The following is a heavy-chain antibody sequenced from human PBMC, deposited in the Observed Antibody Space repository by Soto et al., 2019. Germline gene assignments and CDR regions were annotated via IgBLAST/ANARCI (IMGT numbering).Heavy chain of an antibody. V-gene: IGHV3-23*01. CDR3: AKKVNSGPGSQYFDY. J-gene: IGHJ4*02. Sequence: PGGFQRVCCAAAGFTFGSFSRSWVRQAPGKGLEWVSGFRTSGDGGTTYYADSVKGRFTISRDNSKNMLFLQMNSLRAEDTAIYYCAKKVNSGPGSQYFDYWGQGTLVTVSS. D-gene: IGHD3-10*01. CDR1: GFTFGSFS. CDR2: FRTSGDGGTT.